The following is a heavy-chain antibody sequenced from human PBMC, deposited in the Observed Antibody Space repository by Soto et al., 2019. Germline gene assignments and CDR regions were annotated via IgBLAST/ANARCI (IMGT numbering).Heavy chain of an antibody. J-gene: IGHJ6*02. CDR2: IYHSGST. CDR3: ARVSGSYYYGMDV. V-gene: IGHV4-4*02. CDR1: GGSISSSNC. Sequence: QVQLQESGPGLVKPSGTLSLTCAVSGGSISSSNCWSWVRQPPGKGLEWIGEIYHSGSTNFNPSLKMLVTISVDKSQHQVSPTLNSVTAADTAVYSCARVSGSYYYGMDVWGQGTTVTVSS.